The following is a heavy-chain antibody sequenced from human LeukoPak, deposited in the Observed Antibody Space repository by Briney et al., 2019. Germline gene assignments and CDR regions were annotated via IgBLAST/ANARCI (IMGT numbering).Heavy chain of an antibody. CDR3: AKAPRPDSSVAHTVEN. V-gene: IGHV3-23*01. J-gene: IGHJ4*02. CDR1: GFTFSSFS. Sequence: GGSLILSCAASGFTFSSFSMSWVRQAPGRGLEWVSSISSRGDNTYDADSVKGRFTISRDNSKNSLYLQMDSLRAEDTAVYYCAKAPRPDSSVAHTVENWGQGTLVTVSS. CDR2: ISSRGDNT. D-gene: IGHD6-19*01.